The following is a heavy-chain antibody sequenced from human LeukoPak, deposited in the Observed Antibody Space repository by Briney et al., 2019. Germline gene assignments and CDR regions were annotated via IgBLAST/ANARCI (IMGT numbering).Heavy chain of an antibody. D-gene: IGHD2-15*01. CDR3: ARDRRYCSGGSCYQNWFDP. V-gene: IGHV3-11*01. CDR1: GFTFSDYY. CDR2: ISRSGSTI. J-gene: IGHJ5*02. Sequence: PGGSLRLSCAASGFTFSDYYMSWIRQAPGKGLEWVSYISRSGSTIYYADSVKGRFTISRDNAKNSLYLQMNSLRAEDTAVYYCARDRRYCSGGSCYQNWFDPWGQGTLVTVSS.